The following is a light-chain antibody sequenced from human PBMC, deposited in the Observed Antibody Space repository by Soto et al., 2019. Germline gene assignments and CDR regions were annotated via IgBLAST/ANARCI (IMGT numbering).Light chain of an antibody. J-gene: IGKJ4*01. CDR2: AAS. Sequence: DIQMTQSPSSLSASLGDRVTITCRASQGIGVYLAWFQQKPGHVPKLLIYAASTLQSGVPSLFSGSGSGTDVTLTISSLQHADVATYYCQKYNSAPLTFGGGTKVEIK. CDR3: QKYNSAPLT. CDR1: QGIGVY. V-gene: IGKV1-27*01.